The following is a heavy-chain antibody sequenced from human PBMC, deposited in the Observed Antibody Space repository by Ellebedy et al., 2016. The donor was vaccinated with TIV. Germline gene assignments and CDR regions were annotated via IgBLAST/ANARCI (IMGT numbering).Heavy chain of an antibody. J-gene: IGHJ4*02. CDR3: ARDSIAATNIPLDY. D-gene: IGHD6-13*01. CDR2: IWYDGSNK. CDR1: GFTFSSYG. Sequence: GGSLRLSCAASGFTFSSYGMHWVRQAPGKGLEWVALIWYDGSNKYYADSVKGRFTISRDNSKNTLYLQMNSLRVEDTAVYYCARDSIAATNIPLDYWGQGTLVTVSS. V-gene: IGHV3-33*01.